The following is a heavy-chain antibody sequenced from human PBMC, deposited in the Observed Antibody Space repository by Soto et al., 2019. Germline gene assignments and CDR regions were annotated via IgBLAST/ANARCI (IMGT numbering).Heavy chain of an antibody. V-gene: IGHV4-59*03. CDR3: AWIELEVRHYSYYYHMPV. D-gene: IGHD1-1*01. J-gene: IGHJ6*03. CDR2: IYDSGST. Sequence: QAELQESGPGLVKPSETLSLTCTVSVGSISSYYWCWILQPPGKGLEWIGYIYDSGSTNYNPSLRRRFTMSVATSKNQFSIKPNTVTAADTAVYYCAWIELEVRHYSYYYHMPVWGKATTVSSSS. CDR1: VGSISSYY.